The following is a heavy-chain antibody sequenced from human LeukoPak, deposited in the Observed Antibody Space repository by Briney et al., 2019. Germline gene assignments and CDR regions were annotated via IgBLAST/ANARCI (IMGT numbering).Heavy chain of an antibody. V-gene: IGHV1-3*01. CDR3: GRDYQWAVDY. J-gene: IGHJ4*02. CDR2: IYAGTGNT. Sequence: GASVKVSCKASGFTFTRYTMHWVRQAPGQRPEWMGWIYAGTGNTKYSRKFQDRDTITRDTSASTVYMELSSLRSEDTTVYYCGRDYQWAVDYWGQGTLVTVSS. D-gene: IGHD1-26*01. CDR1: GFTFTRYT.